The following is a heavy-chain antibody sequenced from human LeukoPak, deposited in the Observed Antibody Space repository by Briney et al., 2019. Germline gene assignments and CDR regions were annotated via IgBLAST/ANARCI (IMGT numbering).Heavy chain of an antibody. D-gene: IGHD6-13*01. CDR3: ASLRVGSSFGYQYYIDV. Sequence: PSETLSLTCAVYGGSFSGYYWSWIRQPPGKGLEWIGEINHSGSTNYNPSLKSRVTISVDTSKNQFSLKLSSVTAADTAVYYCASLRVGSSFGYQYYIDVWGKGTTVTVSS. CDR1: GGSFSGYY. V-gene: IGHV4-34*01. J-gene: IGHJ6*03. CDR2: INHSGST.